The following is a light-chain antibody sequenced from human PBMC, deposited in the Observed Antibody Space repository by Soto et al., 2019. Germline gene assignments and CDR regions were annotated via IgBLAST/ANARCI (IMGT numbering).Light chain of an antibody. CDR3: QHCDYPPI. CDR2: DAS. J-gene: IGKJ3*01. CDR1: QDITSY. Sequence: DIPMTQSPSSLSASVGDRVTITCQASQDITSYLNWYQHKPGKAPKLLIYDASILEAGVPSRFSGSGSGTDFTFTISSLQPEDVATYYCQHCDYPPIFGPGTTVDFK. V-gene: IGKV1-33*01.